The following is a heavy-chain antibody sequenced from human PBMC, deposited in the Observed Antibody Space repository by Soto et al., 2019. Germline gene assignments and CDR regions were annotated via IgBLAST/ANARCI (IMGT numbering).Heavy chain of an antibody. V-gene: IGHV4-39*07. CDR3: ARAEKDCSSTSCYTVKFDY. D-gene: IGHD2-2*02. Sequence: PSETLSLTCTVSGESISSGSYSWGWIGQSPGKELEWMGTIEYNGSTNYKPPAKSRATISVDTSKNQFSLKLSSVTAADTAVYYCARAEKDCSSTSCYTVKFDYWGQGTLVTVSS. CDR2: IEYNGST. J-gene: IGHJ4*02. CDR1: GESISSGSYS.